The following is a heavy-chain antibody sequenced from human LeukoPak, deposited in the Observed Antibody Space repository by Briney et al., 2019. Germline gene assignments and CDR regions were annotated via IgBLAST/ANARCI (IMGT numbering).Heavy chain of an antibody. CDR2: ISISGDDT. Sequence: GGSLRLSCATSGFSFSSHAMTWVRQAPGKGLEWLSAISISGDDTYYADSVKGRFTISRDNSKNTLYLQMNRLSADDTAMYYCANEIRPNDYWGQGTLVTVSS. D-gene: IGHD4-17*01. J-gene: IGHJ4*02. V-gene: IGHV3-23*01. CDR3: ANEIRPNDY. CDR1: GFSFSSHA.